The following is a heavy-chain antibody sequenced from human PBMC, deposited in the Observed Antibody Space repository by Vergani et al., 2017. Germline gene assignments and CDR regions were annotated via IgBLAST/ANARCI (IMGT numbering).Heavy chain of an antibody. CDR2: IYYSGST. CDR3: PRHWAVVAANNCFDP. V-gene: IGHV4-39*01. CDR1: TDSVSNTFYY. D-gene: IGHD2-15*01. J-gene: IGHJ5*02. Sequence: QVQLQESGPGLVKPSETLSLTCTVSTDSVSNTFYYWGWIRQTPGKGLEWIGSIYYSGSTYYNPSLESRVTMSVDTSKSQFTLKLSSVTAADTAVYYCPRHWAVVAANNCFDPWGQGTLVTVSS.